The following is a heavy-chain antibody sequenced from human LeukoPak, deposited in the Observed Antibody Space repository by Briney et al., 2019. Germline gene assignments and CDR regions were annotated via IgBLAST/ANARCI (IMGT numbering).Heavy chain of an antibody. CDR3: ARDPQQLVGATGGGFNF. J-gene: IGHJ4*02. V-gene: IGHV1-18*01. CDR2: ISAYNGNT. Sequence: ASVKVSCKASGYTFTSYGISWVRQAPGQGLEWMGWISAYNGNTNYAQEVQGRVTMTTDTSTSTAYMELRSLRSDDTAVYYCARDPQQLVGATGGGFNFWGQGTLVTVSS. CDR1: GYTFTSYG. D-gene: IGHD1-26*01.